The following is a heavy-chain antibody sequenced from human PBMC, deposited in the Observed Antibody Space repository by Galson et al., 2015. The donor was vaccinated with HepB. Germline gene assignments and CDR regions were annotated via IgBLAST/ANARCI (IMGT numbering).Heavy chain of an antibody. CDR3: ASPTSETWDLLLSD. D-gene: IGHD1-26*01. J-gene: IGHJ4*02. CDR2: LSLNDNT. CDR1: AFSVSNNY. V-gene: IGHV3-53*01. Sequence: PLRLSCAASAFSVSNNYVNWVRQAPGKGLEWVSLLSLNDNTFYADSVKGRFTVSRDNSKNTVYLQMDRLRAEDTAVYFCASPTSETWDLLLSDWGQGTLVTVSS.